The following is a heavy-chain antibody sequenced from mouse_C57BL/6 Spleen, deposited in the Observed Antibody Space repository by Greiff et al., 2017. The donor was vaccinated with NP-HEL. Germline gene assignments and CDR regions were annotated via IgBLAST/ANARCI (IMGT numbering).Heavy chain of an antibody. D-gene: IGHD3-3*01. CDR2: IDPSDSYP. J-gene: IGHJ4*01. CDR1: GYTFTSYW. V-gene: IGHV1-50*01. CDR3: ARRGGTDYAMDY. Sequence: QVQLQQPGAELVKPGASVKLSCKASGYTFTSYWMQWVKQRPGQGLEWIGEIDPSDSYPNYNQKFKGKATLTVDTSSSTAYMQLSSLTSEDSAVYYCARRGGTDYAMDYWGQGTSVTVSS.